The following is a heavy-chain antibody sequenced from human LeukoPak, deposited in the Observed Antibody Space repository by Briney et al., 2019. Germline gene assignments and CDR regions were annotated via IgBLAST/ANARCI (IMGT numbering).Heavy chain of an antibody. Sequence: GGSLRLSCAASGFTFSSYSMNWVRQAPGKGLEWVSSISSSSSYIYYADSVKGRFTISRDNAKNSLYLQMNSLRAEDTALYYCAKDSVGDDSSGYADYWGQGTLVTVSS. D-gene: IGHD3-22*01. CDR3: AKDSVGDDSSGYADY. CDR2: ISSSSSYI. CDR1: GFTFSSYS. J-gene: IGHJ4*02. V-gene: IGHV3-21*04.